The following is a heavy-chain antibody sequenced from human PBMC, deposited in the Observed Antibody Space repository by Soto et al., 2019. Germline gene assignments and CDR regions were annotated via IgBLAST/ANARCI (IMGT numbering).Heavy chain of an antibody. V-gene: IGHV3-21*01. J-gene: IGHJ6*02. CDR2: ISSSSSYI. CDR3: ARDTDDYYYGMDV. Sequence: EVQLVESGGGLVKPGGSLRLSCAASGFTFSSYSMNWVRQAPGKGLEWVSSISSSSSYIYYADSVKGRFTISRDNAKNSLYLQMNSLRAEDTAVYYCARDTDDYYYGMDVWGQGTTATVSS. CDR1: GFTFSSYS.